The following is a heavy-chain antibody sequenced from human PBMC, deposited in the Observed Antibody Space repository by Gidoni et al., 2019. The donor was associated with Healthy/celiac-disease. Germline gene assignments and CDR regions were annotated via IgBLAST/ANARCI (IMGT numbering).Heavy chain of an antibody. J-gene: IGHJ4*02. CDR1: GGTVSSDA. Sequence: QGQLVQSGAEGKKPGPSGKVSCTASGGTVSSDAISWVRQAPGQGLEWMGGLIPIFPIANYAQRFQGRVTITADKSTSTAYMELSSLRSEDTAVYYCARELSTSPHYRGSSVGYFDYWGQGTLVTVSS. CDR2: LIPIFPIA. V-gene: IGHV1-69*17. D-gene: IGHD2-15*01. CDR3: ARELSTSPHYRGSSVGYFDY.